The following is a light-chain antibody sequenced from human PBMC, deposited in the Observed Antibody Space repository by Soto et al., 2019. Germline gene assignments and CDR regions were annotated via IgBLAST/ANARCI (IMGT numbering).Light chain of an antibody. J-gene: IGLJ1*01. CDR3: TSYAVTSTV. V-gene: IGLV2-14*03. CDR2: DVT. Sequence: QAVVTQPASVSGSPGQSVTISCTGTHSDVGAYNYVAWYQHHAGKAPKLIIYDVTNRPSGVSHRFSGSKSGNTASLTISGLQAEDEADYYCTSYAVTSTVFGTGTKLTVL. CDR1: HSDVGAYNY.